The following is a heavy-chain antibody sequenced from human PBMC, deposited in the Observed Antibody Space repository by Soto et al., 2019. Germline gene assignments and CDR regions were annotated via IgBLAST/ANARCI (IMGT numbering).Heavy chain of an antibody. D-gene: IGHD6-19*01. CDR3: AREMTFLYSSGWYYFDY. CDR1: GFTFSSYS. J-gene: IGHJ4*02. CDR2: ISSSTI. V-gene: IGHV3-48*02. Sequence: GGSLRLSCAASGFTFSSYSMNWVRQAPGKGLEWVSYISSSTIYYADSVKGRFTISRDNAKNSLYLQMNSLRDEDTAVYYCAREMTFLYSSGWYYFDYWGQGTLVTVSS.